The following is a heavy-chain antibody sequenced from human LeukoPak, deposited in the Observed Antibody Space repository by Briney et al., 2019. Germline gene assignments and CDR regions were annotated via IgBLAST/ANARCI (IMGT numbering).Heavy chain of an antibody. CDR1: GGSISSSSYY. Sequence: RPSETLSLTCTLSGGSISSSSYYWGWIRQPPGKGLEWIGSIYYSGSTNYNPSLKSRVTISVDTSKNQFSLKLSSVTAADTAVYYCARHFTRGAHLKLGYCSSTSCYQPDNWFDPWGQGTLVTVSS. J-gene: IGHJ5*02. CDR3: ARHFTRGAHLKLGYCSSTSCYQPDNWFDP. CDR2: IYYSGST. D-gene: IGHD2-2*01. V-gene: IGHV4-39*01.